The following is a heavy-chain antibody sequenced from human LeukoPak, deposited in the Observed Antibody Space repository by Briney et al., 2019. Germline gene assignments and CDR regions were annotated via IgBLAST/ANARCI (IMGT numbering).Heavy chain of an antibody. Sequence: GGSLRLSCAASGFIFSGSPMHWVRQASGKGLEWVGRIRTKPNSYATAYAASVKGRFTISRDDSKNTAYLQMDSLKTEDTAVYYCTRLPLACSSTSCYIASWGQGTLVTVSS. D-gene: IGHD2-2*02. CDR1: GFIFSGSP. V-gene: IGHV3-73*01. J-gene: IGHJ5*02. CDR2: IRTKPNSYAT. CDR3: TRLPLACSSTSCYIAS.